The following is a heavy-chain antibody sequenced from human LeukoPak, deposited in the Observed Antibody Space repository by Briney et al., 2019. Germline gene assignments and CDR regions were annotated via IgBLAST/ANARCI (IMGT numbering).Heavy chain of an antibody. CDR3: AREPPPQYYYDSSGYYLGAWFDP. V-gene: IGHV4-34*01. CDR2: INHSGST. Sequence: SETLSLTCAVYGGSFSGYYWSWIRQPPGKGLEWIGEINHSGSTNYNPSLKSRVTISVDTSKNQFSLKLSSVTAADTAVYYCAREPPPQYYYDSSGYYLGAWFDPWGQGTLVTVSS. CDR1: GGSFSGYY. D-gene: IGHD3-22*01. J-gene: IGHJ5*02.